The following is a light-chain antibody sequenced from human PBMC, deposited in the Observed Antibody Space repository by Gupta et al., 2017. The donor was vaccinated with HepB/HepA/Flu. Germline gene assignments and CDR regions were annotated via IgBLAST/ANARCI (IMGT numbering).Light chain of an antibody. V-gene: IGKV3-11*01. CDR1: QSISSF. CDR3: QQRYNWPLT. J-gene: IGKJ4*01. Sequence: EIVLTQSPGMLSLSQEERATLSCRASQSISSFLAWYQQTPGQAPRLLIYGASNRATGIPARFSGSGSGTDFTLTISNLEPEDFAVYYCQQRYNWPLTFGGGTKVEIK. CDR2: GAS.